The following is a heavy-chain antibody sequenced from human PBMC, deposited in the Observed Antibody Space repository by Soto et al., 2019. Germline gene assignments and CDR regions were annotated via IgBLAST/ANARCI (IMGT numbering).Heavy chain of an antibody. CDR2: INHSGST. V-gene: IGHV4-34*01. D-gene: IGHD1-1*01. J-gene: IGHJ4*02. CDR1: GGSFSGYY. CDR3: ARRKATTDY. Sequence: SETLSLTCAVYGGSFSGYYWSWIRQPPGKGLEWIGEINHSGSTNYNPSLKSRVTISVDTSKNQFSLKLSSVTAADTAVYYCARRKATTDYWGQGTLVTVSS.